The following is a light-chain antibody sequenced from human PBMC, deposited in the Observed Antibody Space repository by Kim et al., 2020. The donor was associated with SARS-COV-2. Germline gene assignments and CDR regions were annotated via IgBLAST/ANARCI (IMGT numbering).Light chain of an antibody. J-gene: IGKJ5*01. Sequence: SAGKRATLSCRASQSVSTDLAWYQQKSGQAPRLLIYGASTRATGIPARFSGSGSGTEFTLTISVLQSEDLAVYYCQQYKNWPPITFGQGTRLEIK. CDR2: GAS. CDR1: QSVSTD. CDR3: QQYKNWPPIT. V-gene: IGKV3D-15*01.